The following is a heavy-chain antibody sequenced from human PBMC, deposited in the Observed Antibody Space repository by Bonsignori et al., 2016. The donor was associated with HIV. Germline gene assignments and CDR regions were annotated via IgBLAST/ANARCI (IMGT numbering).Heavy chain of an antibody. V-gene: IGHV3-11*01. Sequence: WIRQPPGKGLQWISYISSSGSIIYYSDSVKGRFTVSRDNAKNSLYLQMNSLRPEDTAVYYCGRVHTAVLIGWDYFDSWGQGALVTVSS. CDR3: GRVHTAVLIGWDYFDS. J-gene: IGHJ4*02. CDR2: ISSSGSII. D-gene: IGHD3-16*01.